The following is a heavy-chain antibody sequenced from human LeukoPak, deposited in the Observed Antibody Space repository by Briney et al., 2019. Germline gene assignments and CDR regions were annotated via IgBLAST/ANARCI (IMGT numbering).Heavy chain of an antibody. CDR2: IYYSGST. Sequence: SETLSLTCTVSGDSIITYYWSWIRQPPGKGLEWVGYIYYSGSTNYNPSLKSRVTISVDKSRNQFSLTLSSVTAAGASVYYCSRHSRGYDSEFGYWGQGSLVTVSS. CDR1: GDSIITYY. CDR3: SRHSRGYDSEFGY. J-gene: IGHJ4*02. D-gene: IGHD5-12*01. V-gene: IGHV4-59*08.